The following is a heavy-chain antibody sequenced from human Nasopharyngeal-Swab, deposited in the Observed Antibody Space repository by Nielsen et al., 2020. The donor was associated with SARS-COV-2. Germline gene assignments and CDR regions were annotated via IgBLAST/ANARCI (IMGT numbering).Heavy chain of an antibody. Sequence: GGSLRLSCAASGFTFSSYWMSWVRQAPGKGLEWVANIKQDGSEKYYVDSVKGRFTISRDNAKNSLYLQMNSLRAEDTAVYYCAKVSVVVPAAHTKTYYGMDVWGQGTTVTVSS. CDR2: IKQDGSEK. D-gene: IGHD2-2*01. CDR1: GFTFSSYW. CDR3: AKVSVVVPAAHTKTYYGMDV. J-gene: IGHJ6*02. V-gene: IGHV3-7*01.